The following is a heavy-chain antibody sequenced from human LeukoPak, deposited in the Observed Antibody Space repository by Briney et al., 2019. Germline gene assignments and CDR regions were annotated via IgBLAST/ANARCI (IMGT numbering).Heavy chain of an antibody. J-gene: IGHJ4*02. CDR1: GFTFSSYS. CDR3: ARDYYDSSGYYHLSD. D-gene: IGHD3-22*01. Sequence: GGSLRLSCAASGFTFSSYSMNWVRQAPGKGLEWVSSISSSSSYIYYADSVKGRFTISRDNAKNSLYLQMNSLRAEDTAVYYCARDYYDSSGYYHLSDWGQGTLVTVSS. CDR2: ISSSSSYI. V-gene: IGHV3-21*01.